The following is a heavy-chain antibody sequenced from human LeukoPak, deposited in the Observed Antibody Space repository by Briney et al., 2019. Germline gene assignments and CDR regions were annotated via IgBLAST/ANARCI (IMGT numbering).Heavy chain of an antibody. V-gene: IGHV4-4*07. CDR2: TYTSGST. CDR1: GGSISSYY. D-gene: IGHD3-22*01. Sequence: SETLSLTCTVSGGSISSYYWSWIRQPAGKGLEWIGRTYTSGSTTYNPSLRSRVTISVDTSKNQFSLKLSSVTAADTAVYYCARSSEGRYYYDSSGFSYYYYYMDVWGKGTTVTISS. CDR3: ARSSEGRYYYDSSGFSYYYYYMDV. J-gene: IGHJ6*03.